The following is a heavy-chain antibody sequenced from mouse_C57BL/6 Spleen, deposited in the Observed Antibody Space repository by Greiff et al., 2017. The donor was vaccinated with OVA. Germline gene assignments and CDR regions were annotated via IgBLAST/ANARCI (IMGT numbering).Heavy chain of an antibody. J-gene: IGHJ4*01. CDR3: TRDYYYGSSYYAMDY. D-gene: IGHD1-1*01. Sequence: EVKLMESGEGLVKPGGSLKLSCAASGFTFSSYAMSWVRQTPEKRLEWVAYISSGGDYIYYADTVKGRFTISRDNARNTLYLQMSSLKSEDTAMYYCTRDYYYGSSYYAMDYWGQGTSVTVSS. CDR1: GFTFSSYA. V-gene: IGHV5-9-1*02. CDR2: ISSGGDYI.